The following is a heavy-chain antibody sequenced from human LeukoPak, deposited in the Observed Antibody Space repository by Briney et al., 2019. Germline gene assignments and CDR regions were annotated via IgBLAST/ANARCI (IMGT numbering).Heavy chain of an antibody. D-gene: IGHD3-22*01. Sequence: SVKVSCKASGGTFSSYAISWVRQAPGQGLEWMGGIIPIFGTASYAQKFQGRVTITADESTSTAYMELSSLRSEGTAVYYCARVLLYDSSDFDYWGQGTLVTVSS. CDR3: ARVLLYDSSDFDY. V-gene: IGHV1-69*13. J-gene: IGHJ4*02. CDR2: IIPIFGTA. CDR1: GGTFSSYA.